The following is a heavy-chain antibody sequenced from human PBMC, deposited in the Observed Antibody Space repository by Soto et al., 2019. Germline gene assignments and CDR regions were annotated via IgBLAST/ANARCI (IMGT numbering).Heavy chain of an antibody. J-gene: IGHJ3*02. CDR1: GFTFSSYG. CDR3: ARGKWDYYDSSVPYAFDI. V-gene: IGHV3-33*01. D-gene: IGHD3-22*01. CDR2: IWYDGSNK. Sequence: GGSLRLSCAASGFTFSSYGMHWVRQAPGKGLEWVAVIWYDGSNKYYADSVKGRFTISRDNSKNTLYLQMNSLRAEDTAVYYCARGKWDYYDSSVPYAFDIWGQGTMVTVSS.